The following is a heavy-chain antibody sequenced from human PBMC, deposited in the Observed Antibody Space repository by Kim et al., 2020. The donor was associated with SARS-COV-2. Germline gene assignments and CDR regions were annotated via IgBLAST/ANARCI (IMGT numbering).Heavy chain of an antibody. D-gene: IGHD6-19*01. Sequence: GESLKISCKGSGYSFTSYWIGWVRQMPGKGLEWMGIIYPGDSDTRYSPSFQGQVTISADKSISTAYLQWSSLKASDTAMYYCARVLEQWLVGSSPFDYWGQGTLVTVSS. J-gene: IGHJ4*02. CDR2: IYPGDSDT. CDR3: ARVLEQWLVGSSPFDY. CDR1: GYSFTSYW. V-gene: IGHV5-51*01.